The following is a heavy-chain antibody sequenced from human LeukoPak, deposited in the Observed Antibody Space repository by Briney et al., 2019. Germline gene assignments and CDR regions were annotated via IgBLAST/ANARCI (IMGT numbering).Heavy chain of an antibody. CDR2: IIPIFGTA. CDR3: AGGTYYYDSSGYYTSFDP. J-gene: IGHJ5*02. V-gene: IGHV1-69*13. CDR1: GYTFTSYG. Sequence: ASVKVSCKAPGYTFTSYGISWVRQAPGQGLEWMGGIIPIFGTANYAQKFQGRVTITADESTSTAYMELSSLRSEDTAVYYCAGGTYYYDSSGYYTSFDPWGQGTLVTVSS. D-gene: IGHD3-22*01.